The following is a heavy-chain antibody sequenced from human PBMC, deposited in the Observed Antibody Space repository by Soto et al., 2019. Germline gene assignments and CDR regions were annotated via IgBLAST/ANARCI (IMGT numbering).Heavy chain of an antibody. CDR2: VYASDYT. J-gene: IGHJ6*02. D-gene: IGHD3-3*01. Sequence: PSETLSLTCSVSGASIRSYYWHWIRQPPGKGLEWIGYVYASDYTRYSSSLKSRVTISVDTSKSQFYLRLNSVTAADTAVYYCASSAGHPSDFFYYNGMDVCGQGPTVTVYS. V-gene: IGHV4-59*01. CDR1: GASIRSYY. CDR3: ASSAGHPSDFFYYNGMDV.